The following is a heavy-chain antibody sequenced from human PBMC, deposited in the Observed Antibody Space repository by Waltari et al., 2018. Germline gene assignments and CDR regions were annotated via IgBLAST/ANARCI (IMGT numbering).Heavy chain of an antibody. V-gene: IGHV4-59*08. CDR3: ASEYMSSPWGY. D-gene: IGHD3-16*01. CDR2: IYYSGST. CDR1: GGSISSYY. J-gene: IGHJ4*02. Sequence: QVQLQESGPGLVKPSETLSLTCTVSGGSISSYYWSWIRQPPGKGLEWIGYIYYSGSTNYNPSLKSRVTISVDTSKNQFSLKLSSVTAADTAVYYCASEYMSSPWGYWGQGTLVTVSS.